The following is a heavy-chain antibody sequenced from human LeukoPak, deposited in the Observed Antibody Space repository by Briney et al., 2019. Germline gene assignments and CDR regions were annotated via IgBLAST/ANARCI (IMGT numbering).Heavy chain of an antibody. J-gene: IGHJ6*02. D-gene: IGHD6-6*01. CDR2: INHSGST. CDR3: ARAILSVRIAARPLYYYYGMDV. V-gene: IGHV4-39*07. CDR1: GGSISSGGYY. Sequence: PSETLSLTCTVSGGSISSGGYYWSWIRQPPGKGLEWIGEINHSGSTNYNPSLKSRVTISVDTSKNQFSLKLSSVTAADTAVYYCARAILSVRIAARPLYYYYGMDVWGQGTTVTVSS.